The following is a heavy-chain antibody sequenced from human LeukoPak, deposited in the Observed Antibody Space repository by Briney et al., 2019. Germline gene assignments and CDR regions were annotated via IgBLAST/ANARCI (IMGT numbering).Heavy chain of an antibody. CDR2: ISAYNGNT. CDR1: GYTFTSYG. Sequence: ASVKVSCKASGYTFTSYGISWVRQAPGQGLEWMGWISAYNGNTNYAQKLQGRVTMTTDTSTSTAYMELRSLRSDDTAVYYCARALPPHSSGWSPGFGDYWGQGTLVTVSS. D-gene: IGHD6-19*01. CDR3: ARALPPHSSGWSPGFGDY. J-gene: IGHJ4*02. V-gene: IGHV1-18*01.